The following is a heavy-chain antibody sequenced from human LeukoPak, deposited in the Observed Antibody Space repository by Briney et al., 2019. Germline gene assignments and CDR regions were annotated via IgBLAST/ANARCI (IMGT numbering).Heavy chain of an antibody. CDR2: IKSDGTGI. CDR1: GFTFSDYW. Sequence: GGSLRLSCAASGFTFSDYWMYWVRQAPGKGLVWVSRIKSDGTGILYADFVEGRFTISRDNAKNSLYLQMNSLRAEDTALYYCTTLGYHLDSWGQGTLVTVSS. V-gene: IGHV3-74*01. J-gene: IGHJ4*02. CDR3: TTLGYHLDS. D-gene: IGHD3-22*01.